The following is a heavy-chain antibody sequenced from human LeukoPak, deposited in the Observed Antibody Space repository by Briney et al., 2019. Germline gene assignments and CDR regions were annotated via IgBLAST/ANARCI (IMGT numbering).Heavy chain of an antibody. V-gene: IGHV4-39*07. CDR1: GGSISSSSYH. CDR3: AREDTGMAPGFDY. D-gene: IGHD5-18*01. J-gene: IGHJ4*02. CDR2: IYYSGIT. Sequence: SETLSLTCTVSGGSISSSSYHWGWIRQPPGKGLEWIGTIYYSGITYYNPSLRSRVTISLDTSKNQFSLNLNSVTAADTAVYYCAREDTGMAPGFDYWGQGTLVTVSS.